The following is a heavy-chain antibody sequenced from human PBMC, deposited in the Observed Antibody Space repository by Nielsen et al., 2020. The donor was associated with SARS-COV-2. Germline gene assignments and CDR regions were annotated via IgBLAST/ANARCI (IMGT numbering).Heavy chain of an antibody. V-gene: IGHV3-7*02. CDR3: ARGGYWNFDY. D-gene: IGHD5-18*01. CDR2: IKPDGTER. CDR1: GFSFSSHW. J-gene: IGHJ4*02. Sequence: GGSLRLSCAGSGFSFSSHWINWVRQAPGKGLEWVATIKPDGTERYFVDSVNGRFTVSRDNAKNSLFLQMSGLRAEDTAVYYCARGGYWNFDYWGQGTLVTVSS.